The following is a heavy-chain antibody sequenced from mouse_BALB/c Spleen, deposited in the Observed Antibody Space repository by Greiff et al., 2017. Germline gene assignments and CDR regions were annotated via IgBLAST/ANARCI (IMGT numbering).Heavy chain of an antibody. D-gene: IGHD2-3*01. J-gene: IGHJ3*01. CDR2: INPSNGRT. CDR3: ARDYDAPGAY. Sequence: QVQLQQPGAELVKPGASVKLSCKASGYTFTSYWMHWVKQRPGQGLEWIGEINPSNGRTNYNEKFKSKATLTVDKSSSTAYMQLSSLTSEDSAVYYCARDYDAPGAYWGQGTLVTVSA. CDR1: GYTFTSYW. V-gene: IGHV1S81*02.